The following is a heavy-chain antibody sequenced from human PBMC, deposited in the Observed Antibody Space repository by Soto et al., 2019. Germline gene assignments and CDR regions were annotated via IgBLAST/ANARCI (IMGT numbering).Heavy chain of an antibody. CDR1: GYTFTSYY. D-gene: IGHD2-2*01. J-gene: IGHJ6*02. Sequence: GASVKVSCKASGYTFTSYYMHWVRQAPGQGLEWMGIINPSGGSTSYAQKFQGRVTMTRDTSTSTVYMELSSLRSEDTAVYYSARDGEYQLLSEPFTYYYYYGMDVWGQGTTVTVSS. CDR3: ARDGEYQLLSEPFTYYYYYGMDV. V-gene: IGHV1-46*01. CDR2: INPSGGST.